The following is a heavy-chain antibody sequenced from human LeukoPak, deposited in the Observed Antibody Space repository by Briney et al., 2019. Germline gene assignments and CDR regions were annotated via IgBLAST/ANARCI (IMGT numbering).Heavy chain of an antibody. J-gene: IGHJ4*02. CDR1: GFTFSNFG. V-gene: IGHV3-30*03. CDR3: ATEGPVAGIHYYFDY. CDR2: ISDDGRHA. Sequence: PGRSLRLSCAASGFTFSNFGMHWVRQAPGKGLEWVAVISDDGRHAYYAESVMGRCAISRDNSKNTLYLQMNSLRAEDTAVYYCATEGPVAGIHYYFDYWGQGTLVTVSS. D-gene: IGHD6-19*01.